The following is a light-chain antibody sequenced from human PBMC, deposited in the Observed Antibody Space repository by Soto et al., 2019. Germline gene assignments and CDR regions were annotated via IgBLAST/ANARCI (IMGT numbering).Light chain of an antibody. Sequence: EIVLTQSPATLSLSPGERATLSCRASQSVSSYLAWYQQKPGQAPRLLIYDASSRATGIPARFRGSGSGTDFTLTISSLEPEDFAVYYCQQRSNWLTFGGGTKGEIK. CDR1: QSVSSY. CDR2: DAS. V-gene: IGKV3-11*01. J-gene: IGKJ4*01. CDR3: QQRSNWLT.